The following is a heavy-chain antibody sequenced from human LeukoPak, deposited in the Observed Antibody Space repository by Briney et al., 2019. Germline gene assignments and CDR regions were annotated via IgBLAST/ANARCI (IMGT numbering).Heavy chain of an antibody. J-gene: IGHJ3*02. CDR3: AKDIGRFPHALDI. CDR1: GFTFADYA. V-gene: IGHV3-9*01. CDR2: ISWNSGSI. D-gene: IGHD2-21*01. Sequence: GRSLRLSCAASGFTFADYAMHWVRQAPGKGLEWVSGISWNSGSISYADSVKGRFTISRDNAKNSLYLQMNSLRAEDTALYYCAKDIGRFPHALDIWGQGTMVTVSS.